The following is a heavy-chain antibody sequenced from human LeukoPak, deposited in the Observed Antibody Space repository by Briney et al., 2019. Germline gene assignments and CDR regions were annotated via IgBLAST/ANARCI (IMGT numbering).Heavy chain of an antibody. J-gene: IGHJ4*02. D-gene: IGHD3-22*01. CDR1: GYTFTSYG. Sequence: ASVKVSCKASGYTFTSYGISWVRQAPGQGLEWMGWISAYNGNTNYAQKLQGRVTMTTDTSTSTAYMELRSLRSDDTAVYYCARDLRSDYYDSSGFDYWGQGTLVSVSS. V-gene: IGHV1-18*01. CDR3: ARDLRSDYYDSSGFDY. CDR2: ISAYNGNT.